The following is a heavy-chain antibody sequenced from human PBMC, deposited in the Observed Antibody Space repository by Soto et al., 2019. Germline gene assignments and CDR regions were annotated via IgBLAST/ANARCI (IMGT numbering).Heavy chain of an antibody. CDR1: GGSIRNVY. Sequence: QVHLQESGPGLVKPLETLSLTCTVSGGSIRNVYWSWIRQSPGKRLEWIGFIFHSGNAKYNPSLKSRVTISVDTCKNQFSLSLDSVTAADTAVYFCARAHAPTLPFDYWGQGTLVTVSS. CDR3: ARAHAPTLPFDY. V-gene: IGHV4-59*01. J-gene: IGHJ4*01. CDR2: IFHSGNA. D-gene: IGHD2-15*01.